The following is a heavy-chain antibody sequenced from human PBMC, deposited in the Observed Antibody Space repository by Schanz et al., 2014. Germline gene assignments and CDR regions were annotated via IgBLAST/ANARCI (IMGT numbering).Heavy chain of an antibody. Sequence: QVQLQESGPGLVKPSETLSLTCTVSGDSIGTYQWSWIRQPPGKGLEWIGYVYHSGVTTYKSSLKSRVSITVNAIKTPSPLNLNSVPAADTAVYYCARSTYDFWSAFDYWGQGILVAVSS. J-gene: IGHJ4*02. CDR1: GDSIGTYQ. CDR3: ARSTYDFWSAFDY. CDR2: VYHSGVT. D-gene: IGHD3-3*01. V-gene: IGHV4-59*08.